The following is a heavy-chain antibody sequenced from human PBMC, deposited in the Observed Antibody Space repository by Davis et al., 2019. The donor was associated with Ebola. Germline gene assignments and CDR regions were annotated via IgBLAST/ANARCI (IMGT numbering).Heavy chain of an antibody. CDR3: AKSGLSCGVVKYHYGMDV. CDR2: IYTAGRT. D-gene: IGHD3-3*01. CDR1: GFPDRRPY. V-gene: IGHV3-53*01. Sequence: AAPGFPDRRPYMRWVRQPPGTGLEWVPVIYTAGRTYYADSVKGRFTISRDNSKKTLYLQMNSLRAEDTAVYYCAKSGLSCGVVKYHYGMDVWGKGTTVTVSS. J-gene: IGHJ6*04.